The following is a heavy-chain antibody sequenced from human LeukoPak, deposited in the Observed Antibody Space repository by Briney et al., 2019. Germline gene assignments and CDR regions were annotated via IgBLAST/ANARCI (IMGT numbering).Heavy chain of an antibody. CDR3: ARDIGVRGYYYEEDAFDI. CDR1: GFTFSSYA. J-gene: IGHJ3*02. D-gene: IGHD3-22*01. Sequence: GGSLRLSCAASGFTFSSYAMHWVRQAPGKGLEWVAVISYDGSNKYYADSVKGRFTISRDNSKNTLYLQMNSLRAEDTAVYYCARDIGVRGYYYEEDAFDIWGQGTMVTVSS. V-gene: IGHV3-30*04. CDR2: ISYDGSNK.